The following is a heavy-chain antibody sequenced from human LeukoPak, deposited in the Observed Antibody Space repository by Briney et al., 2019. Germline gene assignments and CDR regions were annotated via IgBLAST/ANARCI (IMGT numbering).Heavy chain of an antibody. D-gene: IGHD5-18*01. CDR2: IYYSGST. CDR3: ARSSRIQLFDY. CDR1: GGSISSYY. V-gene: IGHV4-59*01. Sequence: SETLSLTCTVSGGSISSYYWSWIRQPPGKGLEWIGYIYYSGSTNYNPSLKSRVTIPVDTSKNQFSLKLSSVTAADTAVYYCARSSRIQLFDYWGQGTLVTVSS. J-gene: IGHJ4*02.